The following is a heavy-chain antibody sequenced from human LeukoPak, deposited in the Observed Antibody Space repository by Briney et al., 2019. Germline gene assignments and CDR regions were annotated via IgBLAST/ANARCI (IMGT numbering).Heavy chain of an antibody. J-gene: IGHJ4*02. CDR3: AKEQDNLLLLSHFDS. D-gene: IGHD1-14*01. CDR2: VSGDGQRT. Sequence: DPGGSLRLSCAASGFTFNNYAMNWVRQTPGKGLQWVSAVSGDGQRTFYADSVKGRFTIFRDNSMNTLSLQMSSLRVEDTAVYYCAKEQDNLLLLSHFDSWGQGILVTVSA. CDR1: GFTFNNYA. V-gene: IGHV3-23*01.